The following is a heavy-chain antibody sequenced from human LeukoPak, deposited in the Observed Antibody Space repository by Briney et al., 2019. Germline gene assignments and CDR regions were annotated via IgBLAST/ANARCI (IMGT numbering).Heavy chain of an antibody. Sequence: SETLSLTCSVSGGSIGNGDYYWGWIRHAPGKGLEWIGSIFFGGSTHYTPSLKSRATISVDTSKNQFSLKSTSVTAADAAMYYCARQLPTAAADTRGYFDYWGQGTVVTVSS. D-gene: IGHD6-25*01. CDR3: ARQLPTAAADTRGYFDY. J-gene: IGHJ4*01. CDR2: IFFGGST. CDR1: GGSIGNGDYY. V-gene: IGHV4-39*01.